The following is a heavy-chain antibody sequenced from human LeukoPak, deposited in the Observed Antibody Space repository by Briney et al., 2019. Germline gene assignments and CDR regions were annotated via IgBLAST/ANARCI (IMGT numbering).Heavy chain of an antibody. J-gene: IGHJ4*02. CDR3: ALPGARGASAGTFDY. CDR1: GYTFTGYY. Sequence: ASVNVSCKASGYTFTGYYIHWVRQAPGQGLEWMGWINPNSGGTNYAQKFQGRVTMTRDTSINTAHMELSRLSDATAVYYCALPGARGASAGTFDYWGQGTLVTVSS. V-gene: IGHV1-2*02. CDR2: INPNSGGT. D-gene: IGHD6-13*01.